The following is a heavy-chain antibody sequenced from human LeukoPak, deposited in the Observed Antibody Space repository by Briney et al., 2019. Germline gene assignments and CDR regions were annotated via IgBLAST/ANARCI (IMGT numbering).Heavy chain of an antibody. CDR3: ARGEFPPPYVDS. D-gene: IGHD2-21*01. CDR2: IIPIFGTA. V-gene: IGHV1-69*13. J-gene: IGHJ4*02. Sequence: SEKVSCKASVGTFCNSAISWVRQAPRQGLEWMGGIIPIFGTANYAHRFQGRVTITADESTTTAYMEVSSLRAEDTAVYYCARGEFPPPYVDSWGWGKLATVS. CDR1: VGTFCNSA.